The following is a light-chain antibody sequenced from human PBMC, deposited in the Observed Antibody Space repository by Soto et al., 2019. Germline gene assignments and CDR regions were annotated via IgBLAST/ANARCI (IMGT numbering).Light chain of an antibody. J-gene: IGKJ4*01. CDR2: GAS. V-gene: IGKV1-12*01. CDR1: QAFSNL. CDR3: KQATIFPLT. Sequence: DIQMTQSPSSVSASVGDRVIITCRASQAFSNLLAWYQQKPGKAPKLLIYGASTLQGGVPSRFSGSESGTDFTLTISSLQPEDSATYYCKQATIFPLTFGGGTEVEIK.